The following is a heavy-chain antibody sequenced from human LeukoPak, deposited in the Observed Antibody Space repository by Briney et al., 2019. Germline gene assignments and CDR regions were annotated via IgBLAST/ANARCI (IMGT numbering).Heavy chain of an antibody. Sequence: PSETLSLTCAVYGGSFSGYYWSWIRQPPGKGLEWIGETNHSGSTNYNPSLKSRVTISVDASKNQFSLKLSSVTAADTAVYYCARETPIAVAGYYYYYGMDVWGQGTTVTVSS. CDR2: TNHSGST. CDR3: ARETPIAVAGYYYYYGMDV. V-gene: IGHV4-34*01. CDR1: GGSFSGYY. J-gene: IGHJ6*02. D-gene: IGHD6-19*01.